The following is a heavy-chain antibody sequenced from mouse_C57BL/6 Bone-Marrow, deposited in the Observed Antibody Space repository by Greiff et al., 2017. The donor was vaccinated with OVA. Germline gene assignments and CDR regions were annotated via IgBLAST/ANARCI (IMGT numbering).Heavy chain of an antibody. CDR1: GYTFTSYW. J-gene: IGHJ2*01. V-gene: IGHV1-64*01. Sequence: QVQLQQPGAELVKPGASVKLSCKASGYTFTSYWMHWVKQRPGQGLEWIGMIHPISGSTNYNEKFKSKATLAVDKSSSTAYMQLSSLTSEDSAVYYCAKEYGYFDYWGQGTTLTVSS. CDR2: IHPISGST. D-gene: IGHD5-1*01. CDR3: AKEYGYFDY.